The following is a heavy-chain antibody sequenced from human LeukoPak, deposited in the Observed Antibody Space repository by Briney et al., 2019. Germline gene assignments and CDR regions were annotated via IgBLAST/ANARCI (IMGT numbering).Heavy chain of an antibody. V-gene: IGHV4-38-2*02. CDR3: ARATGYSSGDHYFDY. CDR1: GYSFTSGYY. Sequence: SETLSLTCTVSGYSFTSGYYWGWIRQAPGKGLEWIGSISQSRTTFYNPTLKSRVTLSVDTSKNQFSLKLSSVTAADTAVYYCARATGYSSGDHYFDYWGQGTLVTVSS. CDR2: ISQSRTT. J-gene: IGHJ4*02. D-gene: IGHD6-19*01.